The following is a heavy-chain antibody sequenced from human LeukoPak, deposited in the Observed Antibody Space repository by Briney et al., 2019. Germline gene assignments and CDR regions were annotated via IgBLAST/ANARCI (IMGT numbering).Heavy chain of an antibody. V-gene: IGHV3-23*01. CDR1: GFTFNNYA. CDR2: ISGSGSTT. J-gene: IGHJ4*02. Sequence: PGGSLRLSCVASGFTFNNYAMSWVRQAPGKGLEWVSAISGSGSTTYYADSVKGRFPISRDNSKNTLYLQMNSLRAEDTAVYYCAKGSIWNLHYFDYWGQGTLVTVSS. CDR3: AKGSIWNLHYFDY. D-gene: IGHD1-7*01.